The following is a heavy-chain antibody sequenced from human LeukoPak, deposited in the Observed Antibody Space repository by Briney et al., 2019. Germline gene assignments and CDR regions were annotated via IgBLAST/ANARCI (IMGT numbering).Heavy chain of an antibody. Sequence: ASVKVSCKASGGTFSSYAISWVRQAPGQGLEWMGGIIPIFGTANYAQKFQGRVTITADKSTSTAYMELSSLRSDDTAVYYCAREGSGWPIDYWGQGTLVTVSS. V-gene: IGHV1-69*06. CDR1: GGTFSSYA. CDR3: AREGSGWPIDY. CDR2: IIPIFGTA. J-gene: IGHJ4*02. D-gene: IGHD6-19*01.